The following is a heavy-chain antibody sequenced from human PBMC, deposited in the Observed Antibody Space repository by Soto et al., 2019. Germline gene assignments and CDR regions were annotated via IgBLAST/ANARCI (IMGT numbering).Heavy chain of an antibody. V-gene: IGHV3-7*01. CDR1: GFTFSSYL. D-gene: IGHD5-12*01. CDR3: ARDEVANDAFDI. Sequence: GGSLRLSCAASGFTFSSYLMSWVRQAPGKGLEWVANIKQDGSEKYYVDSVKGRFTISRDNAKNSLYLQMNSLRAEDTAVYYCARDEVANDAFDIWGQGTMVTVSS. J-gene: IGHJ3*02. CDR2: IKQDGSEK.